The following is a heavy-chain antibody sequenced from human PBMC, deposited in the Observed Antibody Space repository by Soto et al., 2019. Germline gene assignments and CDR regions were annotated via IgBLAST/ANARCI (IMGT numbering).Heavy chain of an antibody. V-gene: IGHV5-51*01. Sequence: PGESLKISCKGSGYSFTSYWIGWVRQMPGKGLEWMGIIYPGDSDTRYSPSFQGQVTISADKSISTAYLQWSSLKASDTAMYYCARRAYSSSWTGSYYYYMDVWGKGTTVTVSS. CDR1: GYSFTSYW. CDR2: IYPGDSDT. CDR3: ARRAYSSSWTGSYYYYMDV. D-gene: IGHD6-13*01. J-gene: IGHJ6*03.